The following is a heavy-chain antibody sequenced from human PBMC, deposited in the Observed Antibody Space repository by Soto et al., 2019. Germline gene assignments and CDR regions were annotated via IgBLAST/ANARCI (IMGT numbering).Heavy chain of an antibody. Sequence: SETLSLTCTVSGGSISSGGYYWTWIRQHPGKGLEWIGYIYYSGSTYYNPSLKSRITISVDTSKNQFSLKLTSVTAADTAVYYCARGQRKEWFEAKYGMDVWGQGNTVTVSS. CDR3: ARGQRKEWFEAKYGMDV. CDR1: GGSISSGGYY. D-gene: IGHD3-3*01. CDR2: IYYSGST. J-gene: IGHJ6*02. V-gene: IGHV4-31*03.